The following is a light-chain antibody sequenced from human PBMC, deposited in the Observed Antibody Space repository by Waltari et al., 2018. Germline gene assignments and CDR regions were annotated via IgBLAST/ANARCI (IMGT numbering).Light chain of an antibody. V-gene: IGKV1-NL1*01. CDR2: AAS. CDR3: QQYWSIPWT. CDR1: YALTNA. Sequence: DIQLTQSPSSLSASIGHRVTITCRGSYALTNALAWYQQKPGKAPKLLLYAASRLESGVPSRFSGSGSGTDYTLTISSLQPEDFATYYCQQYWSIPWTFGQGTKVEI. J-gene: IGKJ1*01.